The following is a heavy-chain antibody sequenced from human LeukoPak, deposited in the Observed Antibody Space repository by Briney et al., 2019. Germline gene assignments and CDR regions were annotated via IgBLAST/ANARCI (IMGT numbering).Heavy chain of an antibody. J-gene: IGHJ6*03. CDR1: GFSVTDNS. D-gene: IGHD2-21*02. V-gene: IGHV3-53*01. CDR3: ARVVAAIALRDYHYVDV. Sequence: GGSLRLSCAASGFSVTDNSMAWVRQAPGKGLDCISIIYRGEVTSYADSVRGRFIISRDSGTNTLYLQMDSLRADDTATYYCARVVAAIALRDYHYVDVWGKGTMVAVSS. CDR2: IYRGEVT.